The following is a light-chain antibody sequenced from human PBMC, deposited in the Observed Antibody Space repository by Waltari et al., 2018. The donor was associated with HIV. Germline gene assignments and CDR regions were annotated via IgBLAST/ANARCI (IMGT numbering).Light chain of an antibody. CDR2: GSS. V-gene: IGKV3-15*01. Sequence: EIVMTQSPDTSSVSPGERATLSCRASQSVTTNLTWYQQKPGQAPRLLFYGSSTRATGLPDRFSGSGSGTEFTLTISSLQSEDSAVYYCQQYNHWPWTFGQGTTVEIK. CDR3: QQYNHWPWT. CDR1: QSVTTN. J-gene: IGKJ1*01.